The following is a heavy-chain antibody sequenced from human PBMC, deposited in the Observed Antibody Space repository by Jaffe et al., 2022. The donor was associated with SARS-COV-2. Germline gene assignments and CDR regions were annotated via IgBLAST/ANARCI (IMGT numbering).Heavy chain of an antibody. CDR1: GFTFSSYW. Sequence: EVQLVESGGGLVQPGGSLRLSCAASGFTFSSYWMHWVRQAPGKGLVWVSRINSDGSSTSYADSVKGRFTISRDNAKNTLYLQMNSLRAEDTAVYYCASLAEQWLNAFDIWGQGTMVTVSS. D-gene: IGHD6-19*01. V-gene: IGHV3-74*01. CDR3: ASLAEQWLNAFDI. J-gene: IGHJ3*02. CDR2: INSDGSST.